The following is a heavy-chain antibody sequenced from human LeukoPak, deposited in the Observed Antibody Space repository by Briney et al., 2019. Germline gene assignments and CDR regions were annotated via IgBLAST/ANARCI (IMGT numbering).Heavy chain of an antibody. CDR2: IIPIFGTA. CDR3: AGGPRYSSSWYYFDY. CDR1: GYTFTGYY. Sequence: SVKVSCKASGYTFTGYYMHWVRQAPGQGLEWMGGIIPIFGTANYAQKFQGRVTITADESTSTAYMELSSLRSEDTAVYYCAGGPRYSSSWYYFDYWGQGTLVTVSS. V-gene: IGHV1-69*13. D-gene: IGHD6-13*01. J-gene: IGHJ4*02.